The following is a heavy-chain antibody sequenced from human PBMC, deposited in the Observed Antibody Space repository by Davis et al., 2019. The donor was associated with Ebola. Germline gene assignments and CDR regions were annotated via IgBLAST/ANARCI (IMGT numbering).Heavy chain of an antibody. CDR3: AGNSVTTRLDYYGMDV. D-gene: IGHD4-17*01. CDR2: INAGHGNT. Sequence: AASVNVSCKASGYTFTRFAIHWVRQAPGQRLEWMGWINAGHGNTIYSQNFQGRVTITRDTSASTVYMELSSLRSEDTAVYYCAGNSVTTRLDYYGMDVWGQGTTVTVSS. J-gene: IGHJ6*02. V-gene: IGHV1-3*01. CDR1: GYTFTRFA.